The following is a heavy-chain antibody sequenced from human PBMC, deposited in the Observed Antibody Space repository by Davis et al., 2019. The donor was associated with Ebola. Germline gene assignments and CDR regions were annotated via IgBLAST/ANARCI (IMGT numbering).Heavy chain of an antibody. CDR3: ARVGYKGYGNYYYGMDV. J-gene: IGHJ6*02. CDR1: GESFSGYH. V-gene: IGHV4-34*01. D-gene: IGHD5-18*01. Sequence: PSETLSLTCAVYGESFSGYHWSWIRQPPRKGLEWIGEINHSGSTNYNPSLKSRVTISVDTSKNQFSLKVSSVTAADTAVYYCARVGYKGYGNYYYGMDVWAQGTTVTVSS. CDR2: INHSGST.